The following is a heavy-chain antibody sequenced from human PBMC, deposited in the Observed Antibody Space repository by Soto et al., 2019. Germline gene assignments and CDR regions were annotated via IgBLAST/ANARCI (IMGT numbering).Heavy chain of an antibody. CDR2: IYYSGST. Sequence: SETLSLTCTVSGGSVSSGSYSWSWIRQPPGKGLEWIGYIYYSGSTNYNPSLKSRVTISVDTSKNQFSLKLSSVTAADTAVYYCARSLSGGDLGGSYWVQGTLVTVSS. D-gene: IGHD2-21*02. V-gene: IGHV4-61*01. CDR3: ARSLSGGDLGGSY. J-gene: IGHJ4*02. CDR1: GGSVSSGSYS.